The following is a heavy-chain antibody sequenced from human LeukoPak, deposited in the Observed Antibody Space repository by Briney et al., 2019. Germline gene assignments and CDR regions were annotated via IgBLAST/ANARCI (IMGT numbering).Heavy chain of an antibody. Sequence: GGSLRLSCAASGFTFSSYAMSCVRQAPGKGLEWVSAIIGSGSSTYYADSVKGRFTISRDNSKNTLFLQMNSLRAEDTAVYYCAKMNYYGSGSYSPFDYWGQGTLVTVSS. V-gene: IGHV3-23*01. CDR2: IIGSGSST. CDR3: AKMNYYGSGSYSPFDY. CDR1: GFTFSSYA. D-gene: IGHD3-10*01. J-gene: IGHJ4*02.